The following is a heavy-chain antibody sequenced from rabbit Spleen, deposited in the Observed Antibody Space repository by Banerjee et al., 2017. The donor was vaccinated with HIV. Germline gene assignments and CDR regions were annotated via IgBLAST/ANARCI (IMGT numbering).Heavy chain of an antibody. CDR3: ARGAYDGPIGASAGYYFIL. V-gene: IGHV1S43*01. Sequence: QQQLVESGGGLVKPGGTLTLTCTVSGVSFSISSYMCWVRQAPGKGLELIACIYTTSGNTWYASWVNGRFTISRSISLNTVDLKMSSLTAADTATYFCARGAYDGPIGASAGYYFILWGPGTLVTVS. CDR1: GVSFSISSY. CDR2: IYTTSGNT. J-gene: IGHJ4*01. D-gene: IGHD5-1*01.